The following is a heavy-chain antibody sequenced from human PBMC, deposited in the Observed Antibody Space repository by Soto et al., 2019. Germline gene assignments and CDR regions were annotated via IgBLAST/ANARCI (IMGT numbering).Heavy chain of an antibody. CDR1: GFTFSSYA. J-gene: IGHJ4*02. CDR3: AKDPRNSGYDYYFDY. Sequence: GESLKISCAASGFTFSSYAMSWVRQAPGKGLEWVSAISGSGGSTYYADSVKGRFTISRDNSKNTLYLQMNSLRAEDTAVYYCAKDPRNSGYDYYFDYWGQGTLVTVSS. CDR2: ISGSGGST. V-gene: IGHV3-23*01. D-gene: IGHD5-12*01.